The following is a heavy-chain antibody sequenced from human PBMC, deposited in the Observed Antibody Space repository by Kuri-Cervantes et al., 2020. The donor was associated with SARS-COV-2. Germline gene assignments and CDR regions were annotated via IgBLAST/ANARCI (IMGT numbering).Heavy chain of an antibody. CDR3: AHSVGIAARPSWFDP. V-gene: IGHV2-70*12. D-gene: IGHD6-6*01. J-gene: IGHJ5*02. CDR2: IDWDDDK. Sequence: SGPTLVKPTQTLTLTCTFSGFSLSTSGMCVSWIRQPPGKALEWLARIDWDDDKYYSTSLKTRLTISKDTSKNQVVLTMTNMDPVDTATYYCAHSVGIAARPSWFDPWGQGTLVTVSS. CDR1: GFSLSTSGMC.